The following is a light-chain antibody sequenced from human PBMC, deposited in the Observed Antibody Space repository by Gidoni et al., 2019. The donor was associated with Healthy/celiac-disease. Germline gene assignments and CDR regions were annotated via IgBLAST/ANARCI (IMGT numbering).Light chain of an antibody. CDR1: QSVSSSY. V-gene: IGKV3-20*01. CDR3: QQYGSSPYS. Sequence: EGVWTQSPVTLSLSPGERATLSCRASQSVSSSYLAWYQQKPGQAPRLLIYGASSRATGIPDRFSGSGSGTDFTLTISRLEPEDFAVYYCQQYGSSPYSFGQGTKLEIK. CDR2: GAS. J-gene: IGKJ2*03.